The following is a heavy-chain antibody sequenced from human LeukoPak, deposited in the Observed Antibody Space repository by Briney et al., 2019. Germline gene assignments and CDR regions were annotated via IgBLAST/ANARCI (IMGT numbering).Heavy chain of an antibody. CDR1: GFTFSSYA. CDR3: AKDAPRGVEAVAGDDAFDI. CDR2: ISYDGSNK. D-gene: IGHD6-19*01. Sequence: GRSLRLSCAASGFTFSSYAMHWVRQAPGKGLEWVAVISYDGSNKYYADSVKGRFTISRDNSKNTLYLQMNSLRAEDTAVYYCAKDAPRGVEAVAGDDAFDIWGQGTMVTVSS. J-gene: IGHJ3*02. V-gene: IGHV3-30-3*01.